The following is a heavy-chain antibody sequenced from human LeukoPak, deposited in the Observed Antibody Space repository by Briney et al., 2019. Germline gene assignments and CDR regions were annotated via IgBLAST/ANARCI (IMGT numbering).Heavy chain of an antibody. CDR3: ATDSKTEADY. J-gene: IGHJ4*02. CDR2: FDPEEGKT. CDR1: GYSLSELS. V-gene: IGHV1-24*01. Sequence: ASVKVSCKVSGYSLSELSMHWVRQTPRKGLEWMGGFDPEEGKTIYAQKFQGRVTMTEDTSTDTAYMELSSLRSEDTAVYYCATDSKTEADYWGQGTLVTVSS. D-gene: IGHD5/OR15-5a*01.